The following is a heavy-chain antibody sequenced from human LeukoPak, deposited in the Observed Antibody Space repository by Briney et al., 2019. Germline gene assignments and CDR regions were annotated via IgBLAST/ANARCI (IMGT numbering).Heavy chain of an antibody. D-gene: IGHD3-3*01. CDR3: ARANRAVFTIFGVVKDYYMDV. J-gene: IGHJ6*03. CDR2: MNPNSGNT. CDR1: GYTFTSYD. V-gene: IGHV1-8*03. Sequence: ASVKVSCKASGYTFTSYDINWVRQATGQGLEWMGWMNPNSGNTGYAQKFQGRVTITRNTSISTAYMELCSLRSEDTAVYYCARANRAVFTIFGVVKDYYMDVWGKGTTVTVSS.